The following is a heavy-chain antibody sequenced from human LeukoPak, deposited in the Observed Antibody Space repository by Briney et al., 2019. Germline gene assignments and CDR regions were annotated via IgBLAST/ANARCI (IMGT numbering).Heavy chain of an antibody. D-gene: IGHD6-13*01. CDR3: AKCGGYSSSWCSHDY. Sequence: PSETLSLTCTVSGGSISSYYWSWIRRPPGKGLEWIGYIYYSGNTNYNPSLKSRVTVSVDTSKNQFSLKVTSVTAADTAVYYCAKCGGYSSSWCSHDYWGQGTLVTVSS. CDR2: IYYSGNT. V-gene: IGHV4-59*01. J-gene: IGHJ4*02. CDR1: GGSISSYY.